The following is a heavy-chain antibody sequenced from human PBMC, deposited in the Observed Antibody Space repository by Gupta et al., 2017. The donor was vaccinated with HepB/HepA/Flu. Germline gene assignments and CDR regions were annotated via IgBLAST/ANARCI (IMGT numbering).Heavy chain of an antibody. CDR2: FDPEDGET. J-gene: IGHJ6*02. D-gene: IGHD3-10*01. V-gene: IGHV1-24*01. CDR3: ATGPRGSIPRDGNYYYYGMDV. CDR1: GSTLTELS. Sequence: QVQLVQSGAEVKKPGASVKVSCKVSGSTLTELSLHWVRQAPGKGLEWMGGFDPEDGETIYAQKCQGRVTMTEDTSTDTAYMERSSLRSEDTAVYYCATGPRGSIPRDGNYYYYGMDVWGQGTTVTVSS.